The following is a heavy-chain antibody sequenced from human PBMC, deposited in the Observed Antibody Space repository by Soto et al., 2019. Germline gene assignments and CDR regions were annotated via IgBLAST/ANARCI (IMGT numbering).Heavy chain of an antibody. CDR3: ARETYYSENTVYYLLDY. Sequence: PSETLSLTCTVSGGTITPYSWTWVRQPPGKGLEWIGFIYYAGRTNYTPSLKSRVTMSVDTSKNQFSLKLTSVTAADTAVYYCARETYYSENTVYYLLDYWGQGTLVTVSS. J-gene: IGHJ4*02. CDR2: IYYAGRT. CDR1: GGTITPYS. D-gene: IGHD3-22*01. V-gene: IGHV4-59*01.